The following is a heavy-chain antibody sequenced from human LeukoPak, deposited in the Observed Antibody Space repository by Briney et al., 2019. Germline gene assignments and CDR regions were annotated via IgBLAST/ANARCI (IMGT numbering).Heavy chain of an antibody. Sequence: ASVKVSCKASGYTFTSYYMHWVRQAPGQGLEWMGMINPSGGSTSYAQKFQGRVTMTRDTSTSTGYMELRSLRSEDTAVYYCARDSAAAGIFYYYYSYMDVWGKGTTVTVSS. CDR3: ARDSAAAGIFYYYYSYMDV. CDR2: INPSGGST. CDR1: GYTFTSYY. V-gene: IGHV1-46*01. D-gene: IGHD6-13*01. J-gene: IGHJ6*03.